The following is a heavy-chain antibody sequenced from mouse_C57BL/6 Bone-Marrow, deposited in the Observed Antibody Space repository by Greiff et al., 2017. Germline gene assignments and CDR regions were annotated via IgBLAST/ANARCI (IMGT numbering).Heavy chain of an antibody. J-gene: IGHJ3*01. D-gene: IGHD3-2*02. Sequence: VQLKESGPELVKPGASVKISCKASGYSFTGYYMNWVKQSPEKSLEWIGEINPSTGGTTYNQKFKAKATLTVDKSSSTAYMQLQSLTSEDSAVYYCARWEVTAQATFAYWGQGTLVTVSA. CDR1: GYSFTGYY. V-gene: IGHV1-42*01. CDR3: ARWEVTAQATFAY. CDR2: INPSTGGT.